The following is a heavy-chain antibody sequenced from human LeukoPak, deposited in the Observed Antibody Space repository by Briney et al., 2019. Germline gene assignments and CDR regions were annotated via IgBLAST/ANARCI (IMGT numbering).Heavy chain of an antibody. D-gene: IGHD3-3*01. J-gene: IGHJ4*02. CDR3: ARDLPGITIFGAFEY. Sequence: GGSLRLSCAASGFTFSSYGMHWVRQAAGKGLEWGAFIRYDGSNKYYADSVKGRFTISRDNSKNTLYLQMNSLRAEDTAVYYCARDLPGITIFGAFEYWGQGTLVTVSS. CDR2: IRYDGSNK. CDR1: GFTFSSYG. V-gene: IGHV3-30*02.